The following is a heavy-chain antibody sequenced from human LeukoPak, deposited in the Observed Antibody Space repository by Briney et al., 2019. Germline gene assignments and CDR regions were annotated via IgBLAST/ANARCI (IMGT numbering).Heavy chain of an antibody. D-gene: IGHD3-22*01. V-gene: IGHV3-53*01. Sequence: GGSLRLSCAASGFTVSSNYVSWVRQAPGKGLEWVSVIYSGGSTYYADSVKGRFTISRDNSKNTLYLQMNSLRAEDTAVYYCATPGGYDSSGYPVYWGQGTLVTVSS. J-gene: IGHJ4*02. CDR2: IYSGGST. CDR3: ATPGGYDSSGYPVY. CDR1: GFTVSSNY.